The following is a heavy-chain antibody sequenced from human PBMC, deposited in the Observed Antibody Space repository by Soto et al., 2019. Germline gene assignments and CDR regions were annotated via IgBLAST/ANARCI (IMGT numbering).Heavy chain of an antibody. D-gene: IGHD3-3*01. V-gene: IGHV4-31*03. Sequence: PSETLSLTCTVSGGSISSDGYYWSWIRQHPGKGLEWIGYIYYSGSTYYNPSLKSRVTISVDTSKNQFSLKLSSVTAADTAVYYCARVDFWSGYNYYYYYMDVWGKGTTVTVS. J-gene: IGHJ6*03. CDR2: IYYSGST. CDR1: GGSISSDGYY. CDR3: ARVDFWSGYNYYYYYMDV.